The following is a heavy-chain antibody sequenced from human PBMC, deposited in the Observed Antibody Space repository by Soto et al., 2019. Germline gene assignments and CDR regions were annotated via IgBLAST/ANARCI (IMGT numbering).Heavy chain of an antibody. CDR2: IWYDGSLK. CDR1: GFTFNTYG. D-gene: IGHD5-18*01. V-gene: IGHV3-33*01. CDR3: ARARGYTYGPPNS. Sequence: GGSLRLSCAASGFTFNTYGMHWVRQAPGKGLEWVAVIWYDGSLKYYADSVKGRFTISRDNSKNTLYLQINSLRAEDTAVYYCARARGYTYGPPNSWGQGTQVTVSS. J-gene: IGHJ5*02.